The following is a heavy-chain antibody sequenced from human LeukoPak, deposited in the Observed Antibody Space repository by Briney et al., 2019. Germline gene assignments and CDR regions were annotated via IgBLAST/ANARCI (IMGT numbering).Heavy chain of an antibody. D-gene: IGHD6-13*01. CDR3: ARGVSSSWYYNYYYYMDV. CDR1: GGSISNYY. J-gene: IGHJ6*03. Sequence: PSETLSLTCTVSGGSISNYYWSWIRQPPGKGLEWIGEINHSGSTNYNPSLKSRVTISVDTSKNQFSLKLSSVTAADTAVYYCARGVSSSWYYNYYYYMDVWGKGTTVTVSS. V-gene: IGHV4-34*01. CDR2: INHSGST.